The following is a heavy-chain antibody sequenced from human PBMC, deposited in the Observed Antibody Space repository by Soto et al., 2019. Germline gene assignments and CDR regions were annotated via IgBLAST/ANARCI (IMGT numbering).Heavy chain of an antibody. Sequence: GASVKVSCKASGYTFTGYYMHWVRQAPGQGLEWMEWINPNSGGTNYAQKFQGWVTMTRDTSISTAYMELSRLRSDDTAVYYCARELVILYSSGWYPFDYWGQGTLVTVSS. J-gene: IGHJ4*02. CDR3: ARELVILYSSGWYPFDY. D-gene: IGHD6-19*01. V-gene: IGHV1-2*04. CDR1: GYTFTGYY. CDR2: INPNSGGT.